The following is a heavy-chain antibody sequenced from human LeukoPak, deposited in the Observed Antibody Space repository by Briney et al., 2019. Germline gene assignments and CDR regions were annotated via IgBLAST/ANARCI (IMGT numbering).Heavy chain of an antibody. J-gene: IGHJ4*02. CDR3: ARQPSSQNFDY. D-gene: IGHD6-13*01. CDR1: GFTFSDYY. V-gene: IGHV3-11*03. Sequence: GGSLRLSCAASGFTFSDYYMSWIRQAPGNGLESVSYISPSGRHTNYADSVKGRFTISRDNAKNSLYLQMNSLRAEDTAVYYCARQPSSQNFDYRGQGALVTVSS. CDR2: ISPSGRHT.